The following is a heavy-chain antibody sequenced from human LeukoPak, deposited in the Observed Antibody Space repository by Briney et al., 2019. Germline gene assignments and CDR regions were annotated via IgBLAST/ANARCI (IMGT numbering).Heavy chain of an antibody. D-gene: IGHD4-17*01. V-gene: IGHV4-59*01. CDR1: GGSISSYY. Sequence: SETLSLTCTVSGGSISSYYWSWIRQPPGKGLEWIGYIYYSGSTNYNPSLKSRVTISVDMSKNQFSLKLSSVTAADTAVYYCARGHYGDGAFDIWGQGTMVTVSS. CDR3: ARGHYGDGAFDI. CDR2: IYYSGST. J-gene: IGHJ3*02.